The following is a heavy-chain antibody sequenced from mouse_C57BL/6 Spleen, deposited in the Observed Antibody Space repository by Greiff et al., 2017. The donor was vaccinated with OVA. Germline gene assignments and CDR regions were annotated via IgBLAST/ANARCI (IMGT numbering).Heavy chain of an antibody. CDR3: ARGDSSAYYAMDY. CDR2: IYPGSGNT. Sequence: LQESGAELVRPGASVKLSCKASGYTFTDYYINWVKQRPGQGLEWIARIYPGSGNTYYNEKFKGKATLTAEKSSSTAYMQLSSLTSEDSAVYFCARGDSSAYYAMDYWGQGTSVTVSS. D-gene: IGHD3-2*02. CDR1: GYTFTDYY. J-gene: IGHJ4*01. V-gene: IGHV1-76*01.